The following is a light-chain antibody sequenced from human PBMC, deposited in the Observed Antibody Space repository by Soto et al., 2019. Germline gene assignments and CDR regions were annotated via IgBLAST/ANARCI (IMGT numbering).Light chain of an antibody. J-gene: IGLJ1*01. CDR1: SSDVGYYNY. CDR2: EVT. V-gene: IGLV2-8*01. Sequence: QSVLTQPPSVSGAPGQRVTISCTGTSSDVGYYNYVSWYQQHPGKAPRLLIYEVTKRPSGVPDRLSGSKSGNTASLTVSGLQAEDEADYYCSSYADDNIFVFGTGTKLTVL. CDR3: SSYADDNIFV.